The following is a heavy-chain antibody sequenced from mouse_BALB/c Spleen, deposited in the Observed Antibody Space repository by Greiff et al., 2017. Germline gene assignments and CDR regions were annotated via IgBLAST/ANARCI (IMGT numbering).Heavy chain of an antibody. CDR2: ISSGGSYT. D-gene: IGHD2-3*01. V-gene: IGHV5-6*02. CDR1: GFTFSSYG. CDR3: ARWLLRAMDY. J-gene: IGHJ4*01. Sequence: DVMLVESGGDLVKPGGSLKLSCAASGFTFSSYGMSWVRQTPDKRLEWVATISSGGSYTYYPDSVKGRFTISRDNAKNTLYLQMSSLKSEDTAMYYCARWLLRAMDYWGQGTSVTVSS.